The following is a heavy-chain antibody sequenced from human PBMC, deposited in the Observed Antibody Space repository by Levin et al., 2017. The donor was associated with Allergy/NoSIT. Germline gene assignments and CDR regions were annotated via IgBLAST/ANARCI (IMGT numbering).Heavy chain of an antibody. J-gene: IGHJ3*02. D-gene: IGHD6-13*01. CDR1: GFTFSSYD. Sequence: GGSLRLSCAASGFTFSSYDMHWVRQAPGKGLEWVAIIWYAGSNKYYADSVKGRFTISRDNSKNTLYLQMNSLRAEDTAVYYCARGRSFSSSWYFDSWGQGTMVTVSS. CDR2: IWYAGSNK. CDR3: ARGRSFSSSWYFDS. V-gene: IGHV3-33*01.